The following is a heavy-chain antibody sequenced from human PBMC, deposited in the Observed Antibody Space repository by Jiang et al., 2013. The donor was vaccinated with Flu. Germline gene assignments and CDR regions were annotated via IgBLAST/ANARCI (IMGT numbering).Heavy chain of an antibody. J-gene: IGHJ3*02. D-gene: IGHD3/OR15-3a*01. CDR2: IYARDSGST. V-gene: IGHV4-59*01. Sequence: GSGLVKPSETLSLTCTVSGGSIKTYYWSWIRQSPGKGLEWMGYIYARDSGSTYYNPSLESRLTISMDTSNNQFSLKLTSVTAADTAVYYCARSDFAYDIWGQG. CDR3: ARSDFAYDI. CDR1: GGSIKTYY.